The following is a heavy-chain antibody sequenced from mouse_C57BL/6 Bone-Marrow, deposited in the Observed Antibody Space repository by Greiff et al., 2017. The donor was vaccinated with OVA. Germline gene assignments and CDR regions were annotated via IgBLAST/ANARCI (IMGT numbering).Heavy chain of an antibody. CDR2: ISYDGSN. Sequence: EVKLMESGPGLVKPSQSLSLTCSVTGYSITSGYYWNWIRQFPGNKLEWMGYISYDGSNNYNPSLKNRISITRDTSKNQFFLKLNSVTTEDTATYYCARDRRGYYYGSSYAMDYWGQGTSVTVSS. J-gene: IGHJ4*01. CDR3: ARDRRGYYYGSSYAMDY. CDR1: GYSITSGYY. V-gene: IGHV3-6*01. D-gene: IGHD1-1*01.